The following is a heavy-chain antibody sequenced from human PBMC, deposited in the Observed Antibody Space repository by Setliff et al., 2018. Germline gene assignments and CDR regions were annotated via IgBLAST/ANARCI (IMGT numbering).Heavy chain of an antibody. CDR1: GASLRSGSYY. V-gene: IGHV4-61*02. CDR2: IYTSGAT. J-gene: IGHJ6*02. Sequence: SETLSLTCTVSGASLRSGSYYWSWIRQPAGKGLEWLGRIYTSGATTYSPSLKSRVSISADTSKNLLSLTLKSVTAADTAVYYCAKEHVVISYVSNTHQHYGMDVWGQGTTVTVSS. D-gene: IGHD2-21*01. CDR3: AKEHVVISYVSNTHQHYGMDV.